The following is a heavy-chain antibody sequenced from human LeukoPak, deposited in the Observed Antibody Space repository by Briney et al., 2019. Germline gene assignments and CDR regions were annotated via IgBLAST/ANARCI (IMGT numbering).Heavy chain of an antibody. J-gene: IGHJ4*02. V-gene: IGHV3-48*01. CDR3: ARDRVREAFDY. CDR2: ISSSSSTI. Sequence: GGSLRLSCAASGFTFSSYSMNWVRQAPGKGLEWVSYISSSSSTIYYADSVKGRLTISRDNAKNSLYLQMNSLRAEDTAVYYCARDRVREAFDYWGQGTLVTVSS. CDR1: GFTFSSYS. D-gene: IGHD2-2*01.